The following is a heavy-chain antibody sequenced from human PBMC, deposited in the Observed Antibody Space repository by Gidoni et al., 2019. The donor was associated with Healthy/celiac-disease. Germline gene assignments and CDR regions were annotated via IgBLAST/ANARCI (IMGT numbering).Heavy chain of an antibody. Sequence: EVQLLESGGGLVQPGGSLRLSCAASGFTFSSTAMSWVRQAPGKGLEWVSAISGSGGSTYYADSVKGRFTISRDNSKNTLYLQMNSLRAEDTAVYYCAKESARITMIVVVIAAQNAFDIWGQGTMVTVSS. CDR3: AKESARITMIVVVIAAQNAFDI. CDR2: ISGSGGST. J-gene: IGHJ3*02. CDR1: GFTFSSTA. V-gene: IGHV3-23*01. D-gene: IGHD3-22*01.